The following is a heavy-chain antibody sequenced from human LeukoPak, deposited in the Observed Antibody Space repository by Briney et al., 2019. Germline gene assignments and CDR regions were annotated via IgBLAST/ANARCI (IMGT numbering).Heavy chain of an antibody. Sequence: GGSLRLSCAASGFTFSNYMMHWVRHAPGKGLVWVSRIKSDGITITYADSVKGRFTTSRDNAKNTLYLQMNSLRAEDTAVYYCLRDLNWSLDQWGQGTLVTVSS. J-gene: IGHJ4*02. CDR3: LRDLNWSLDQ. V-gene: IGHV3-74*01. D-gene: IGHD1-20*01. CDR1: GFTFSNYM. CDR2: IKSDGITI.